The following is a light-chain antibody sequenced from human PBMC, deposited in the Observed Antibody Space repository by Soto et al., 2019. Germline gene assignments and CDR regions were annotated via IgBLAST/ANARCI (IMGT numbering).Light chain of an antibody. CDR3: ALYVGGGTVV. J-gene: IGLJ2*01. V-gene: IGLV8-61*01. Sequence: QAVVSQEPSFSVSPGGTITVKCGLSSGSVLTSYYPSWYQQTPGQAPRTLIYNTSIRSSGVPDRFSGSIVGNKAALTITGAQADDEWLYYCALYVGGGTVVFGGGTKLTVL. CDR2: NTS. CDR1: SGSVLTSYY.